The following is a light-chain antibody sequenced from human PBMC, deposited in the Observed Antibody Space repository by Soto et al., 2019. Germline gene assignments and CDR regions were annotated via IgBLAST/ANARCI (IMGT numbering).Light chain of an antibody. Sequence: DIQMTQSPSSLSASVTDRVTITCRASQTVNSYLNWYLQKPGKAPKLLISAASTLQGGVPSRFIASGSGTDFSLTISSLRVEDFGTYDCQQSFVSPYTFGQGTKVEI. J-gene: IGKJ2*01. CDR1: QTVNSY. V-gene: IGKV1-39*01. CDR3: QQSFVSPYT. CDR2: AAS.